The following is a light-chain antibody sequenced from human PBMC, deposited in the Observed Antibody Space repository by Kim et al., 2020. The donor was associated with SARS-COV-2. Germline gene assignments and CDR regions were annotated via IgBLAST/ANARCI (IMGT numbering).Light chain of an antibody. CDR2: AAS. V-gene: IGKV1-6*01. J-gene: IGKJ1*01. CDR3: LQDYNYPVT. Sequence: AIQMTQSPSSLSASVGDRVTITCRASQGIRNDLGWYQQKPGKAPKLLIYAASSLQSGVPSRFSGSGSGTDFTLTISSLQHEDFATYYCLQDYNYPVTIGKETKVDIK. CDR1: QGIRND.